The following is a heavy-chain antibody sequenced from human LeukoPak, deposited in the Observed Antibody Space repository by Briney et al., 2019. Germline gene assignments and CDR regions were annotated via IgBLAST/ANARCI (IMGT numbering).Heavy chain of an antibody. CDR3: ARIPTRPRRAAAGTWRDY. Sequence: ASVKVSCKASGYTFTSYDINWMRQATGQGLEWMGWMNTNSGNTCYAQKFQGRVTMTRNTSISTAYRELSSLRSEDTAVYYCARIPTRPRRAAAGTWRDYWGQGTLVTVSS. CDR1: GYTFTSYD. V-gene: IGHV1-8*01. J-gene: IGHJ4*02. CDR2: MNTNSGNT. D-gene: IGHD6-13*01.